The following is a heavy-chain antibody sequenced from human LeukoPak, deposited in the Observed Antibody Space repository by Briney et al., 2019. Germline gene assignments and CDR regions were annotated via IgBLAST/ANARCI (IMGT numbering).Heavy chain of an antibody. CDR1: GFTFNSYA. V-gene: IGHV3-23*01. CDR3: AKGSSSSRPYYFDH. Sequence: GGSLRLSCAASGFTFNSYAMSWVRQAPGKGLEWVTSITNSGGDTFYADSVKGRFTISRDNSKNTLYLQMNSLRAEDTAIYYCAKGSSSSRPYYFDHWAPGTLVTVSS. CDR2: ITNSGGDT. D-gene: IGHD6-6*01. J-gene: IGHJ4*02.